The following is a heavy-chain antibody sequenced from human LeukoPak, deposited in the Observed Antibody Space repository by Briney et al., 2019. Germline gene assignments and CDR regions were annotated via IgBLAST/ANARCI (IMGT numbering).Heavy chain of an antibody. CDR3: ARDQDSSGYLDY. J-gene: IGHJ4*02. Sequence: SETLSLTCTVSGGSISSYYWSWIRQPPGKGLEWIGYIYYSGSTNYNPSLKSRVTISVDTSKNHFPLKLSSVTAADTAVYYCARDQDSSGYLDYWGQGTLVTVSS. CDR1: GGSISSYY. V-gene: IGHV4-59*01. CDR2: IYYSGST. D-gene: IGHD3-22*01.